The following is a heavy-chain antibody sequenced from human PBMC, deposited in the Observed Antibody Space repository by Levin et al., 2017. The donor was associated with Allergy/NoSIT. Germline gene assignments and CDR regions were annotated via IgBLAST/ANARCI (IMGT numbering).Heavy chain of an antibody. CDR2: ISGSGGST. CDR3: AKSHAYCGGDCYSYYYYYMDV. CDR1: GFTFSSYA. Sequence: GGSLRLSCAASGFTFSSYAMSWVRQAPGKGLEWVSAISGSGGSTYYADSVKGRFTISRDNSKNTLYLQMNSLRAEDTAVYYCAKSHAYCGGDCYSYYYYYMDVWGKGTTVTVSS. D-gene: IGHD2-21*02. V-gene: IGHV3-23*01. J-gene: IGHJ6*03.